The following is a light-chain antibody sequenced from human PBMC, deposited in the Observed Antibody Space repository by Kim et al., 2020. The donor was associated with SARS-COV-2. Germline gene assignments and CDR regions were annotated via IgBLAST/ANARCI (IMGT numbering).Light chain of an antibody. J-gene: IGKJ4*01. CDR2: DAS. V-gene: IGKV3-15*01. CDR3: HQYNDWPLT. Sequence: VFAGERATRSCRASQSVSSDLAWYQQKPGQAPRLLIYDASTRATGFPARFSGSGYGTEFTLTINSLQSEDFAVYYCHQYNDWPLTFGGGTKVDIK. CDR1: QSVSSD.